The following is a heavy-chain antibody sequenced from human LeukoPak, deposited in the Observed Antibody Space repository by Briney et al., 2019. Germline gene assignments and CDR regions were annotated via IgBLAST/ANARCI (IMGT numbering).Heavy chain of an antibody. V-gene: IGHV3-21*01. J-gene: IGHJ4*02. CDR3: AREMGGYPFDY. CDR1: GFTFSTYS. D-gene: IGHD5-12*01. CDR2: ISSVISYI. Sequence: PGGSLRLSCAASGFTFSTYSMNWVRQAPGKGLEWVSSISSVISYIYYADSVKGRFTISRDNAKNSLYLQMNSLRAEDTAVYYCAREMGGYPFDYWGQGTLVTVSS.